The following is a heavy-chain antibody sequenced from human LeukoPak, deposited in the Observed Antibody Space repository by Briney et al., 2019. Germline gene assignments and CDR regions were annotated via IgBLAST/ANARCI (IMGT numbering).Heavy chain of an antibody. J-gene: IGHJ4*02. Sequence: GGSLRLSCAASGFTFSGYYMNWIRQAPGKGLEWVSVIYSGGSTYYADSVKGRFTISRDNSKNTLYLQMNSLRAEDTAVYYCARGVVGATGGDYWGQGTLVTVSS. V-gene: IGHV3-53*01. D-gene: IGHD1-26*01. CDR2: IYSGGST. CDR1: GFTFSGYY. CDR3: ARGVVGATGGDY.